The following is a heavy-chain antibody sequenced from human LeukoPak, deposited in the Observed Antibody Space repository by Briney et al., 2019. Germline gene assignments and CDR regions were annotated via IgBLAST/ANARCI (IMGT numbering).Heavy chain of an antibody. V-gene: IGHV5-51*01. CDR1: GYIFTSYW. Sequence: GESRKISCKGSGYIFTSYWIGWVRQMPGKGLEWMGIIYPGDSDTRYSPSFQGQVTISADKSISTAYLQWSSLKASDTAMYYCAGHRRITMVRGSPNNIDYWGQGTLVTVSS. D-gene: IGHD3-10*01. CDR2: IYPGDSDT. J-gene: IGHJ4*02. CDR3: AGHRRITMVRGSPNNIDY.